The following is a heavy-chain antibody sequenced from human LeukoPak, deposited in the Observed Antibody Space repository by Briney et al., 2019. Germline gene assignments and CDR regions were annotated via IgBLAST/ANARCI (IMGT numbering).Heavy chain of an antibody. CDR2: ISGSGGNT. Sequence: GGSLRLSCAASGFTFSSYAMNWVRQVPGKGLEWVSSISGSGGNTYYADSVKGRFTISRDNAKNSLYLQMNSLRAEDTAVYYCARVNIAAPYYYYYMDVWGKGTTVTVSS. V-gene: IGHV3-21*01. D-gene: IGHD6-6*01. J-gene: IGHJ6*03. CDR1: GFTFSSYA. CDR3: ARVNIAAPYYYYYMDV.